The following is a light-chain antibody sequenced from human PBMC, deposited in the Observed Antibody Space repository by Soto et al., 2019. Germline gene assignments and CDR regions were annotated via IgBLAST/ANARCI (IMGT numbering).Light chain of an antibody. V-gene: IGLV2-14*01. CDR3: SSHTRYNPGF. CDR1: SSDVGGYNY. Sequence: QSVLTQPASVSGSPGQSIAISCTGTSSDVGGYNYVSWYQQHPGKAPKLMIHEVSNRPSGVSDRFSGSKSGNTASLTISGPRADEGVVYFCSSHTRYNPGFLGTGTKVTVL. CDR2: EVS. J-gene: IGLJ1*01.